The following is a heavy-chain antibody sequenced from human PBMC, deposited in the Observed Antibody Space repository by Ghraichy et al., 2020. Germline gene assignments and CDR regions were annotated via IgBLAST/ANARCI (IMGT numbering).Heavy chain of an antibody. V-gene: IGHV4-39*01. D-gene: IGHD1-26*01. CDR1: GGSISSSSYY. Sequence: SETLSLTCTVSGGSISSSSYYWGWIRQPPGKGLEWIGSIYYSGSTYYNPSLKSRVTISVDTSKNQFSLKLSSVTAADTAVYYCARTKVGANHFDYWGQGTLVTVSS. CDR3: ARTKVGANHFDY. J-gene: IGHJ4*02. CDR2: IYYSGST.